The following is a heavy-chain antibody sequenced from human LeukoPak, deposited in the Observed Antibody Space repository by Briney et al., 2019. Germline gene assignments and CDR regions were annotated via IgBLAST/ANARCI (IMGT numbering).Heavy chain of an antibody. CDR3: TRGWHYYDSSGKAFDL. V-gene: IGHV3-74*01. CDR1: GFTFSSYW. J-gene: IGHJ3*01. CDR2: INSDGSTT. Sequence: GGSLRLSCAASGFTFSSYWMHWVRQAPGKGLVWVSNINSDGSTTSYADSVKGRFTISRDNARNTLFLRMNSLRDEDTAAYYCTRGWHYYDSSGKAFDLWGQGTVVTVSS. D-gene: IGHD3-22*01.